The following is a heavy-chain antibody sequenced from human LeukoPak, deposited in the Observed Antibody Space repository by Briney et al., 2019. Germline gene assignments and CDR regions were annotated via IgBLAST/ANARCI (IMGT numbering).Heavy chain of an antibody. D-gene: IGHD5-24*01. CDR1: GGSFSGYY. V-gene: IGHV4-34*01. CDR2: INHSGST. CDR3: AREEMATISGFDP. Sequence: SETLSLTCAVYGGSFSGYYWSWIRQPPGKGLEWIGEINHSGSTNYNPSLKSRVTISVDTSKNQFSLKLSSVTAADTAVYYCAREEMATISGFDPRGQGTLVTVSS. J-gene: IGHJ5*02.